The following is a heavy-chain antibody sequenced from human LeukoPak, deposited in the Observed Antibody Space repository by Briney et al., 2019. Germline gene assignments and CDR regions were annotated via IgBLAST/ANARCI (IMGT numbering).Heavy chain of an antibody. V-gene: IGHV3-21*04. J-gene: IGHJ4*02. D-gene: IGHD5-24*01. CDR3: ARDIGLGEVATPIFDY. CDR1: GFTFSSYS. Sequence: GGSLRLSCAASGFTFSSYSMNWVRQAPGKGLEWVSSISSSSSYIYYADSVKGRFTISRDNAKNSLYLQMNSLRAEDTAVYYCARDIGLGEVATPIFDYWGQGTLVTVSS. CDR2: ISSSSSYI.